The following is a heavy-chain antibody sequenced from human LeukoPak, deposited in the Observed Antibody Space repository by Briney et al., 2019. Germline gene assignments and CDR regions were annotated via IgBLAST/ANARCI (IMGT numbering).Heavy chain of an antibody. D-gene: IGHD2-2*01. CDR3: ASVDSDNNNAGGYMNV. Sequence: PSETLSRLCTVSAASRTNVNCSRIRQPAGRGLDWIGRFYFGGDTNYNPSLKSRVTISVDKSKNQFSLNLSAETAADKGMYCCASVDSDNNNAGGYMNVCGKGTTVTVSS. J-gene: IGHJ6*03. CDR1: AASRTNVN. V-gene: IGHV4-4*07. CDR2: FYFGGDT.